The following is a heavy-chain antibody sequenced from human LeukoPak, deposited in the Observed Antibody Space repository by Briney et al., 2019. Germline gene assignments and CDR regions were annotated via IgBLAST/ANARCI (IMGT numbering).Heavy chain of an antibody. CDR3: AKDVDYDDSSFDFDY. CDR1: GFTFSSYA. Sequence: GGSLRLSCAASGFTFSSYAMSWVRRAPGKGLEWVSAISGSGGSTYYADSVKGRFTISRDNSKNTLYLQMSSLRAEDTAVYFCAKDVDYDDSSFDFDYWGQGTLVTVSS. V-gene: IGHV3-23*01. J-gene: IGHJ4*02. D-gene: IGHD3-22*01. CDR2: ISGSGGST.